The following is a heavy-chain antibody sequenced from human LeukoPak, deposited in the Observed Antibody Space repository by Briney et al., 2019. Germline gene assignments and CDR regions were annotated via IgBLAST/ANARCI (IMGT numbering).Heavy chain of an antibody. V-gene: IGHV4-30-2*05. CDR2: IYHSGST. CDR1: GGSISSGGYY. J-gene: IGHJ4*02. D-gene: IGHD3-22*01. Sequence: SQTLSLTCTVSGGSISSGGYYWSWIQQPPGKGLEWIGYIYHSGSTYYNPSLKSRVTISVDTSKNQFSLKLNSVTAADTAVYYCARGTFDSSGYYSTLDYWGQGTLVTVSS. CDR3: ARGTFDSSGYYSTLDY.